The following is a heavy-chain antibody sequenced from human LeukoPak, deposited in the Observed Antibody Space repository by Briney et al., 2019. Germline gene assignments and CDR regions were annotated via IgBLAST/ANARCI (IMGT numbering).Heavy chain of an antibody. D-gene: IGHD3-10*01. J-gene: IGHJ4*02. Sequence: GGSLRLSCAASGFSFSSYSMNWVRQAPGKGLEWVSDISSSGSTIYYADSVKGRFTISRDNAKNSLYLQMNSLRAEDTAVYYCARGGFGELFSSDYWGQGTLVTVSS. V-gene: IGHV3-48*01. CDR3: ARGGFGELFSSDY. CDR1: GFSFSSYS. CDR2: ISSSGSTI.